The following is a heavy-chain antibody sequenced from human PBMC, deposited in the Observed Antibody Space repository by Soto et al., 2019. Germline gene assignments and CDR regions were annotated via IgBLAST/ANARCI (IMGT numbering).Heavy chain of an antibody. J-gene: IGHJ4*02. V-gene: IGHV1-3*01. CDR1: GYTFTSYA. Sequence: ASVKVSCKASGYTFTSYAMHWVRQAPGQRLEWMGWINAGNGTANYAQKFQGRVTITADESTSTAYMELSSLRSEDTAVYYCARTLGYCISTSCYFFDYWGQGTLVTV. CDR3: ARTLGYCISTSCYFFDY. CDR2: INAGNGTA. D-gene: IGHD2-2*01.